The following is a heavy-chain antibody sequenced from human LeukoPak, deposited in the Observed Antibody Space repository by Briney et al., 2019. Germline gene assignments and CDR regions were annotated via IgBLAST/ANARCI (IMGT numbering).Heavy chain of an antibody. CDR2: ISGSGGST. Sequence: GGSLRLSCAASGFTFSSYAMSWVRQAPGKGLEWVSAISGSGGSTYYADSVKGRFTISRDNSKNTLYLQMNSLRAEDTAVYYCAKDLKECSGGSCYGPGAFDIWGQGTMVTVSS. D-gene: IGHD2-15*01. CDR1: GFTFSSYA. V-gene: IGHV3-23*01. J-gene: IGHJ3*02. CDR3: AKDLKECSGGSCYGPGAFDI.